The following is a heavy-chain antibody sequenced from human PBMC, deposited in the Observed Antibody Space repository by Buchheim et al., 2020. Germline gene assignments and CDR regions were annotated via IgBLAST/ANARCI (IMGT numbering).Heavy chain of an antibody. Sequence: QVQLVESGGGVVQPGRSLRLSCAASGFTFSSYGMHWVRQAPGKGLEWVAVIWYDGSNKYYADSVKGRFTISRDNSKNTLHLQMNSLRAEDTAVYYCARDSMAAAGFDPWGQGTL. V-gene: IGHV3-33*01. CDR2: IWYDGSNK. CDR3: ARDSMAAAGFDP. D-gene: IGHD6-13*01. J-gene: IGHJ5*02. CDR1: GFTFSSYG.